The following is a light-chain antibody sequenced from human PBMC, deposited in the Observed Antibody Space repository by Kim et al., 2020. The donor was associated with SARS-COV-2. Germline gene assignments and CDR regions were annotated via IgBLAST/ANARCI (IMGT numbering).Light chain of an antibody. J-gene: IGKJ4*01. V-gene: IGKV3-11*01. Sequence: SLSPGERATLSCRASQTVYTDLAWYQHKSGQAPRLLIYDTSNRAPATPARFSGSGSGTYFTLTIDTLEAEDVAVYYCQQRWRWPLTFGGGTKLEIK. CDR2: DTS. CDR3: QQRWRWPLT. CDR1: QTVYTD.